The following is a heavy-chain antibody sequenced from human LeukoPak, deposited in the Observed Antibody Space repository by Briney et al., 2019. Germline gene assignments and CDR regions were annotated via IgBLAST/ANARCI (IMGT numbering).Heavy chain of an antibody. V-gene: IGHV4-34*01. CDR1: GGSFSAYY. D-gene: IGHD6-6*01. J-gene: IGHJ3*02. CDR2: INHSGST. CDR3: ARGSLRARAFDI. Sequence: PSETLSLTCAVYGGSFSAYYWSWIRQPPGKGLEWIGEINHSGSTNYNPSLKSRVTISVDTSKNQFSLKLSSVTAADTAVYYCARGSLRARAFDIWGRGTMVTVSS.